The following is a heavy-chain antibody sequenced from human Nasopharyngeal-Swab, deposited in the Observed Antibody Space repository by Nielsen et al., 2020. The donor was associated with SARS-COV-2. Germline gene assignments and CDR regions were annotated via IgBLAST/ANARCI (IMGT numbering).Heavy chain of an antibody. D-gene: IGHD3-3*01. CDR1: GFTFSSYA. V-gene: IGHV3-30*04. J-gene: IGHJ4*02. CDR3: AREDPGASGGLLDY. CDR2: ISYDGSNK. Sequence: GESLKISCAASGFTFSSYAMHWVRQAPGKGLEWVAVISYDGSNKYYADSVKGRFTISRHNSKNTLYLQMNSLRAEDTAVYYCAREDPGASGGLLDYWGQGTLVTVSS.